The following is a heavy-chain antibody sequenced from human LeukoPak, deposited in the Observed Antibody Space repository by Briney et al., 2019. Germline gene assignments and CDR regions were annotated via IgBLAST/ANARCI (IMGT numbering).Heavy chain of an antibody. Sequence: GGSLRLSCAASGFSFSDYSMNWVRQAPGKGLEWVSYISSSSSTIYYADSVKGRFTISRDNARNSLYLQMNSLRDEDTAVYYCARDTFYDFWSGYEGGEHDYWGQGTLVTVSS. J-gene: IGHJ4*02. CDR3: ARDTFYDFWSGYEGGEHDY. CDR2: ISSSSSTI. D-gene: IGHD3-3*01. CDR1: GFSFSDYS. V-gene: IGHV3-48*02.